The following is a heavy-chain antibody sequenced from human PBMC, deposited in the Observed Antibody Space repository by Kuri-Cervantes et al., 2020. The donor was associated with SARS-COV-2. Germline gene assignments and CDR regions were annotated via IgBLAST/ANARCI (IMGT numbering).Heavy chain of an antibody. J-gene: IGHJ5*02. D-gene: IGHD2-2*01. CDR1: GGSISSYY. Sequence: SETLSLTCTVSGGSISSYYWSWIRQPAGKGLEWIGRIYTSGSTNYNPSLKSRVTMSVDTSKNQFSLKLSSVTAADTAVYYCARHGIVVVPAAKGDDWFDPWGQGTLVTVSS. CDR2: IYTSGST. V-gene: IGHV4-4*07. CDR3: ARHGIVVVPAAKGDDWFDP.